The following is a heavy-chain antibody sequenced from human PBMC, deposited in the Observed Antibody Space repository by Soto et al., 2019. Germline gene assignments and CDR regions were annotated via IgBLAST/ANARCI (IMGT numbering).Heavy chain of an antibody. V-gene: IGHV3-11*01. D-gene: IGHD6-6*01. CDR1: GVTFSDYS. Sequence: XGSLKLSFEAYGVTFSDYSTSWIRQAPGKGLEWLAFIDSRGRTLSYADSVRGRFTISRDNAENSVYLQMDSLRADDTAVYYCARQAARNYIDYWGQGNSVTVSS. CDR2: IDSRGRTL. CDR3: ARQAARNYIDY. J-gene: IGHJ4*02.